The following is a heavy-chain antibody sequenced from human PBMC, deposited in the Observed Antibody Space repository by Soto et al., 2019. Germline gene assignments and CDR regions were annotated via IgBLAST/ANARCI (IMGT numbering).Heavy chain of an antibody. J-gene: IGHJ5*01. D-gene: IGHD3-22*01. Sequence: SLTCTVSSGSISSYYWSWIRQPPGKGLEWIGYIHYTGNTNSNPSLKGRVTLSIDPSWNQFSLKLRSVTAADTAVYYCAAGDYLIGFSYTEIKRFDSRGQGTLGTVSS. CDR1: SGSISSYY. CDR3: AAGDYLIGFSYTEIKRFDS. V-gene: IGHV4-59*01. CDR2: IHYTGNT.